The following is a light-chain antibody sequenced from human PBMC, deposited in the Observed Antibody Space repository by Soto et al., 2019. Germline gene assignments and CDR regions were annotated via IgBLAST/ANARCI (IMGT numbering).Light chain of an antibody. J-gene: IGLJ3*02. CDR3: GAWDDDLDGLV. V-gene: IGLV1-44*01. CDR2: SND. CDR1: RPNIGSNF. Sequence: QSVLTQPTSASGTPGQRIIISCSGSRPNIGSNFVSWYQKVPGMAPKLLIFSNDQRPSGIPARFSGSKSGSSASLAITGLHSQDEAEYFCGAWDDDLDGLVFGGGTKVTVL.